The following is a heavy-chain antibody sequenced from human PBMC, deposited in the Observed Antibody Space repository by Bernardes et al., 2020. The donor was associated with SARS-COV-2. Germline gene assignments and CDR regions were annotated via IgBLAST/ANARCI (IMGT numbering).Heavy chain of an antibody. J-gene: IGHJ6*02. D-gene: IGHD4-17*01. V-gene: IGHV3-30-3*01. CDR3: ARDMTTVTFWSGYYYYVMDI. CDR2: ISFDGNDK. CDR1: GFSFNDFA. Sequence: SLRLSCAASGFSFNDFAIHWVRQAPGKGLEWVAVISFDGNDKYYADSVKGRFTISRDSSKNTVYLQMNSLRADDTAVYYCARDMTTVTFWSGYYYYVMDIWGQGTTATVSS.